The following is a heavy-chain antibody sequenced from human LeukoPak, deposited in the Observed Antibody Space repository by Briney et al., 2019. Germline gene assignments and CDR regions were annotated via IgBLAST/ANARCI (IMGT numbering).Heavy chain of an antibody. D-gene: IGHD6-13*01. CDR3: AKIVKAAPGLFDY. V-gene: IGHV3-23*01. Sequence: GGSLRLSCAASGFTFKHYAMSWVRQAPGKGLEWVSALSGSGDDTFYTDSFKGRFTISRDNSKNTLYLQMNSLRADDTAVYYCAKIVKAAPGLFDYWGQGTLVTVSS. J-gene: IGHJ4*02. CDR1: GFTFKHYA. CDR2: LSGSGDDT.